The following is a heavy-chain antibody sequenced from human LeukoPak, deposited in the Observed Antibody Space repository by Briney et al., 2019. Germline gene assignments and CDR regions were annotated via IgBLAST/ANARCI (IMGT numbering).Heavy chain of an antibody. V-gene: IGHV1-46*02. CDR1: GYNLNTYR. J-gene: IGHJ4*02. D-gene: IGHD3-16*01. Sequence: ASVKVSCKASGYNLNTYRMHWVRQAPGQGLEWMGIITSSGTTTICAQKFQGRVTMTRDTSTSTVYMDLSSLRSEDTAVYYCATEYVGAHYYDHWGQGTLVTVSS. CDR3: ATEYVGAHYYDH. CDR2: ITSSGTTT.